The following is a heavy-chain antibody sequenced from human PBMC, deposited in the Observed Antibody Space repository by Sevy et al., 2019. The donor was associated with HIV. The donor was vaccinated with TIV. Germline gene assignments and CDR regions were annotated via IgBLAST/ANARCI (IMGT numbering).Heavy chain of an antibody. CDR3: ARDCYYDSSGYYLRYYYGMDV. V-gene: IGHV3-33*01. D-gene: IGHD3-22*01. Sequence: GGSLRLSCAASGFTFSSYGMHWVRQAPGKGLEWVAVIWYDGSNKDYADSVKGRFTISRDNSKNTLDLQMNSLRAEDTAVDYCARDCYYDSSGYYLRYYYGMDVWGQGTTVTVSS. J-gene: IGHJ6*02. CDR2: IWYDGSNK. CDR1: GFTFSSYG.